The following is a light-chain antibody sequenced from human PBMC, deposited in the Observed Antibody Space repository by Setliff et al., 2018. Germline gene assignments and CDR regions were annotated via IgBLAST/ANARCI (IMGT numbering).Light chain of an antibody. V-gene: IGLV1-40*01. CDR1: SSNIGAGYD. CDR3: QSYDSSLSDWV. Sequence: QSVLTQPPSASGTPGQRVTISCTGSSSNIGAGYDVHWYQQLPGTAPKLLIYGNSNRPSGVPDRFSGSKSGTSASLAITGLQAEDEADYYCQSYDSSLSDWVFGGGTKVTVL. CDR2: GNS. J-gene: IGLJ3*02.